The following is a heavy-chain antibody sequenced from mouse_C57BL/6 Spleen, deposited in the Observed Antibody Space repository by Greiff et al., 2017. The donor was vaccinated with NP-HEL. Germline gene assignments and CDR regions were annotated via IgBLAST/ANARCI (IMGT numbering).Heavy chain of an antibody. Sequence: VQLQQSGPELVKPGDSVKISCKASGYSFTGYFMNWVMQSHGKSLEWIGRINPYNGDTFYNQKFKGKATLTVDKSSSTANMERRSQTSEDSAVYDCARSTTVVAHRAMDYWGQGTSVTVSS. CDR2: INPYNGDT. J-gene: IGHJ4*01. V-gene: IGHV1-20*01. D-gene: IGHD1-1*01. CDR3: ARSTTVVAHRAMDY. CDR1: GYSFTGYF.